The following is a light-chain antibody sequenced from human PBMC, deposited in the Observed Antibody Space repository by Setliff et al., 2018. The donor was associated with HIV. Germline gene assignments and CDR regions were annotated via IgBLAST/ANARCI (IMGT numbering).Light chain of an antibody. J-gene: IGLJ1*01. CDR2: DVS. V-gene: IGLV2-14*03. CDR3: SSYTSSSPYV. Sequence: QSALAQPASVSGSPGQSITISCTGTSSDVGGYNYVSWYQQHPGKAPKLMICDVSNRPPGVSNRFSGSKSGNTASLTISGLQAEDEADYYCSSYTSSSPYVFGTGTRSPS. CDR1: SSDVGGYNY.